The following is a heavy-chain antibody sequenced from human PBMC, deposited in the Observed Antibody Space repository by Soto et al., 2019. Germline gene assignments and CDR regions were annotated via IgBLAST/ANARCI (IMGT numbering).Heavy chain of an antibody. Sequence: GGSLRLSCAASGFTFSDYYMSWIRQAPGKGLEWVSYISSSSSYTNYADSVKGRFTISRGNAKNSLYLQMNSLRAEDTAVYYCARDPRGVAARRHFDYWGQGTLVTVSS. CDR1: GFTFSDYY. J-gene: IGHJ4*02. D-gene: IGHD6-6*01. CDR3: ARDPRGVAARRHFDY. V-gene: IGHV3-11*06. CDR2: ISSSSSYT.